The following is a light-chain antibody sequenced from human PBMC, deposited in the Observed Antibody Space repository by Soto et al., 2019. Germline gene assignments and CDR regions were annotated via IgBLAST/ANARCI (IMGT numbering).Light chain of an antibody. CDR3: QQYNKWTPRIT. CDR1: QSVSNN. Sequence: EIVMTQSPATLSVSPGERATLSCRASQSVSNNLAWYQQKPGQAPRLIIYDAFTKATGIPARFSDSGSGTEFTLTISSRHSEDFAVYYCQQYNKWTPRITLGPVNKVDIK. CDR2: DAF. J-gene: IGKJ3*01. V-gene: IGKV3-15*01.